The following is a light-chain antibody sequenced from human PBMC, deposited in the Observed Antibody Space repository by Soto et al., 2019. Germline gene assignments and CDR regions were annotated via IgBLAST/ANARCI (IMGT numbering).Light chain of an antibody. CDR2: EGS. CDR3: CSYAGSSNWV. J-gene: IGLJ3*02. V-gene: IGLV2-23*01. CDR1: SSDVGSYNI. Sequence: QSALTQPASVSGSLGQSMTISCTGTSSDVGSYNIVSWYQQHPGKVPKLIIYEGSSRPSGVSNRFSGSKSGNTAALTISGLQAEDEADYYCCSYAGSSNWVFGGGTKLTVL.